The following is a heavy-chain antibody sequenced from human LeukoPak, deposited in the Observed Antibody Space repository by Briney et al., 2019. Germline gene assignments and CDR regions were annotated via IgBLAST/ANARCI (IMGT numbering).Heavy chain of an antibody. CDR3: ATGKDGYKLGNY. D-gene: IGHD5-24*01. J-gene: IGHJ4*02. V-gene: IGHV3-66*02. Sequence: GGSLRLCCAASGFTVSSNFMNWVRQAPGKGPEWVSTIYIGGGTYYTNSVKGRFAISRDISENTVYLQMSSLRAEDTAIYYCATGKDGYKLGNYWGQGTLVTVSS. CDR2: IYIGGGT. CDR1: GFTVSSNF.